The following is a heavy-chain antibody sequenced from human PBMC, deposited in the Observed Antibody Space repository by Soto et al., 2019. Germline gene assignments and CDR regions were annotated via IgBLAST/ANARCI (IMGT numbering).Heavy chain of an antibody. Sequence: QVQLVQSGAEVKKPGSSVKVSCKASGGTFSSYSLNWVRQAPGQGLEWMGEIIPIFGTANYAQKFQGRVPITADESTSTDSMELSSLRSEDTDVYYCARDGGRNSGGIDYWGQGTLVTVSS. J-gene: IGHJ4*02. CDR1: GGTFSSYS. V-gene: IGHV1-69*01. D-gene: IGHD1-26*01. CDR3: ARDGGRNSGGIDY. CDR2: IIPIFGTA.